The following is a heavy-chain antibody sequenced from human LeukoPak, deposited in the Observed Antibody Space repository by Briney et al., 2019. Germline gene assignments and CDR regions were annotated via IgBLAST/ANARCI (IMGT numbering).Heavy chain of an antibody. D-gene: IGHD3-10*01. V-gene: IGHV3-15*01. CDR1: GFAFSNAW. J-gene: IGHJ6*04. CDR3: TTDLQQRTILLWFGGDLPLDV. Sequence: GGSLRLSCAASGFAFSNAWMSWVRQAPGKGLEWVGRIKSKTDGGTTDYAAPVKGRFTISRDDSKNTLYLQMNSLKTEDTAVYYCTTDLQQRTILLWFGGDLPLDVWGKGTTVTVSS. CDR2: IKSKTDGGTT.